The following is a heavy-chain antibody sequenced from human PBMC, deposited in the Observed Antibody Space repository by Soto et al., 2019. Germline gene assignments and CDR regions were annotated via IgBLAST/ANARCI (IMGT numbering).Heavy chain of an antibody. Sequence: GGSLRLSCAASGFPFSNAWINWVRQTPGTGLQWVGRVKSKTDGGSADYAAPVKGRFAVSRDDSKNIVYLQMNSVKIEDTGFYYCTTDSRTTMPEVRFDYWGQGTLVTVSS. D-gene: IGHD3-10*01. J-gene: IGHJ4*02. CDR2: VKSKTDGGSA. V-gene: IGHV3-15*07. CDR3: TTDSRTTMPEVRFDY. CDR1: GFPFSNAW.